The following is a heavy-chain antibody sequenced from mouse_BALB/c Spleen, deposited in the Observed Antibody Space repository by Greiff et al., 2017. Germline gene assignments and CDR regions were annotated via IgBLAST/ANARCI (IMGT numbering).Heavy chain of an antibody. CDR1: GYSITSDYA. J-gene: IGHJ4*01. Sequence: EVKLMESGPGLVKPSQSLSLTCTVTGYSITSDYAWNWIRQFPGNKLEWMGYISYSGSTSYNPSLKSRISITRDTSKNQFFLQLNSVTTEDTATYYCARRGTTNYAMDYWGQGTSVTVSS. CDR3: ARRGTTNYAMDY. CDR2: ISYSGST. V-gene: IGHV3-2*02. D-gene: IGHD1-1*01.